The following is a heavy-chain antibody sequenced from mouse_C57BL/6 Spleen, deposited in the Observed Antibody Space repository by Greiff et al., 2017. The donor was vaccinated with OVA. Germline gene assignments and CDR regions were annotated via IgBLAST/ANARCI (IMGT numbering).Heavy chain of an antibody. CDR1: GFNIKDYY. Sequence: VQLQQSGAELVKPGASLKLSCTASGFNIKDYYMHWVQQTTEQSLEWIGRIDTEDGETKYAPKFQGQAPITADTPYNTAYLQLSSLTAEDTAGYYCARLRGGPDYWGQGTSVTVSS. D-gene: IGHD1-1*01. V-gene: IGHV14-2*01. J-gene: IGHJ4*01. CDR2: IDTEDGET. CDR3: ARLRGGPDY.